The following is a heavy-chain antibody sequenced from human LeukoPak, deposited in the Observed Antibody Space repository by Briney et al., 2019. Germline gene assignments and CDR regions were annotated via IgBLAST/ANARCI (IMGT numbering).Heavy chain of an antibody. D-gene: IGHD3-10*01. V-gene: IGHV1-2*02. J-gene: IGHJ5*02. CDR1: GYTFIDYY. CDR3: ARGSRFHPQNWFDP. CDR2: VGPNTGGT. Sequence: ASVKVSCKASGYTFIDYYIHWVRQAPGQGLEWMGWVGPNTGGTYYAQTFQGRVTRTSAASISTVYMELTSLTYDDTAVYYCARGSRFHPQNWFDPWGQGTLITVSS.